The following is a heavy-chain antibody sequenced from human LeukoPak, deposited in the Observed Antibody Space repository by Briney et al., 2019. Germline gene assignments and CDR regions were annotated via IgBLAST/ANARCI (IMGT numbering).Heavy chain of an antibody. V-gene: IGHV4-59*08. CDR2: IYYSGST. Sequence: SETLSLTCTVSGGSISSYYWSWIRQPPGKGLEWIEYIYYSGSTNYNPSLKSRVTISVDTSKNQFSLKLSSVTAADTAVYYCARHDSRDAFDIWGQGTMVTVSS. CDR3: ARHDSRDAFDI. CDR1: GGSISSYY. J-gene: IGHJ3*02. D-gene: IGHD3-22*01.